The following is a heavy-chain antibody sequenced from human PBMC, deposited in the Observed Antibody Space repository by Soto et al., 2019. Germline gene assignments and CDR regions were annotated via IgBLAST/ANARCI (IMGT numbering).Heavy chain of an antibody. D-gene: IGHD1-20*01. Sequence: GGSLRLSCAASGFTFSSYAMSWVRQAPGKGLEWVSAISGSGGSTYYADSVKGRFTISRDNSKNTLYLQMNSLRAEDTAVYYCAKKSRMVITGTMMTFDYWGQGTLVTVSS. CDR2: ISGSGGST. CDR1: GFTFSSYA. J-gene: IGHJ4*02. V-gene: IGHV3-23*01. CDR3: AKKSRMVITGTMMTFDY.